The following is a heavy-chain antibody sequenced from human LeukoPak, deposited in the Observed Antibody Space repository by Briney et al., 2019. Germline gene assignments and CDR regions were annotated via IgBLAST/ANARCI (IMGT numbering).Heavy chain of an antibody. CDR3: ARLPGSITMTYYFDY. J-gene: IGHJ4*02. D-gene: IGHD3-22*01. CDR1: GHSISRGDYY. Sequence: AQTLTLPCSLSGHSISRGDYYGSRIPQPPGKVLETIWDIYYMGRTSYTPSLKSRLTISVDTSQNQFSLKLSSVTAADTAVYYCARLPGSITMTYYFDYWGQGTLVTVSS. CDR2: IYYMGRT. V-gene: IGHV4-30-4*01.